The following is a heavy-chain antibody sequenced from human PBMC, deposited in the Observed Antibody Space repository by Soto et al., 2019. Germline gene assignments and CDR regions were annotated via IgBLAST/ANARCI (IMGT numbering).Heavy chain of an antibody. CDR1: GFVFSSHW. D-gene: IGHD6-6*01. CDR3: ARPRSMSSSGFDI. Sequence: EVQLVESGGGLVQPGGSLRLSCAASGFVFSSHWIHWVRQAPGQGPVGVSRISTDGSFTSYADFVKGRFTISRDNAKNTMYVKMNSMIAEDTAVYYCARPRSMSSSGFDIWGEGTMVTVSS. J-gene: IGHJ3*02. CDR2: ISTDGSFT. V-gene: IGHV3-74*01.